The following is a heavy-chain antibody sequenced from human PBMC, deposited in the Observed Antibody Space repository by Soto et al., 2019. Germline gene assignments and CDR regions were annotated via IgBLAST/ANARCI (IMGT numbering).Heavy chain of an antibody. V-gene: IGHV1-8*01. CDR3: ERRWYYDFLSGYYSLHPYYYGMDG. CDR2: MNPNSGNT. D-gene: IGHD3-3*01. CDR1: GYTFTSYD. Sequence: QVQLVQSGAEVKKPGASVKVSCKASGYTFTSYDINWVRQATGQGLEWMGWMNPNSGNTGYAQKFQGRVTMTRKTFISTSYMYVSSLRSENSAVYYCERRWYYDFLSGYYSLHPYYYGMDGWGQGTTVTVSS. J-gene: IGHJ6*02.